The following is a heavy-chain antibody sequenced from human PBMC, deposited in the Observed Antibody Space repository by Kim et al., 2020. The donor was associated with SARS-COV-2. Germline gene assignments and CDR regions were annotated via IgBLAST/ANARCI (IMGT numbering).Heavy chain of an antibody. CDR2: ISGSGRTT. J-gene: IGHJ6*01. V-gene: IGHV3-23*01. D-gene: IGHD6-19*01. Sequence: GGSLRLSCAASGFTFSSYGMHWVRQAPGKGLEWGSVISGSGRTTYYADSVKGRFTISRDNSKNTLYLQMNSLRAEDTAVYYCAKRIAVAGTLGWGYGV. CDR3: AKRIAVAGTLGWGYGV. CDR1: GFTFSSYG.